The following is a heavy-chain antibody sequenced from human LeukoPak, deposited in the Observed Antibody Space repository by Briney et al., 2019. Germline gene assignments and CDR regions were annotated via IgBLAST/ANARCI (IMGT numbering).Heavy chain of an antibody. Sequence: PGGSLRLSCAASGFTFSSYSMNWVRQAPGKGLEWVSYISSSSSTIYYADSVKGRFTISRDNAKNSLYLQMNSLRAEDTAVYYCARVKRERYYDSSGYIDYWGQGTLVTVSS. CDR1: GFTFSSYS. V-gene: IGHV3-48*04. J-gene: IGHJ4*02. D-gene: IGHD3-22*01. CDR2: ISSSSSTI. CDR3: ARVKRERYYDSSGYIDY.